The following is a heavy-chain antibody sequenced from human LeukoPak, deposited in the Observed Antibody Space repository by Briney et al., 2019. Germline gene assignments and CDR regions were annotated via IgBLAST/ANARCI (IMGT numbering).Heavy chain of an antibody. CDR3: SGARHGNTYFDD. Sequence: GESLKISCTGSGHSFTNYWIGWVRQMPGKALEWMGIIYFGDPTTRYSPSFQGQVTISADKSTATAYLQWSCLKASDTAVYYCSGARHGNTYFDDWGQGTLVTVSS. J-gene: IGHJ4*02. CDR2: IYFGDPTT. D-gene: IGHD4-23*01. CDR1: GHSFTNYW. V-gene: IGHV5-51*01.